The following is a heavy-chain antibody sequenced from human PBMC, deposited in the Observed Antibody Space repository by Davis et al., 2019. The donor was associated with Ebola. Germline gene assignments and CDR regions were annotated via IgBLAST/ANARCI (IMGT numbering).Heavy chain of an antibody. V-gene: IGHV5-10-1*01. J-gene: IGHJ5*02. D-gene: IGHD2-15*01. CDR1: GYSFTSYW. CDR3: ARENGYCSGGSCYSRWFDP. Sequence: KVSCKGSGYSFTSYWNSWVRQMPGKGLEWMGRIDPSDSYTNYSPSFQGHVTISADKSISTAYLQWSSLKASDTAMYYCARENGYCSGGSCYSRWFDPWGQGTLVTVSS. CDR2: IDPSDSYT.